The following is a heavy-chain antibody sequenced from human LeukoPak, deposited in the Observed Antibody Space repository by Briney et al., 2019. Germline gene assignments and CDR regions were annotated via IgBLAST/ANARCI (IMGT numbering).Heavy chain of an antibody. CDR1: GFTFSSYA. CDR3: WLLWLGESSDY. V-gene: IGHV3-64D*06. J-gene: IGHJ4*02. Sequence: GGSLRLSCSASGFTFSSYAMHWVRQAPGKGLEYVSAISSNGGSTYYADSVKGRFTISRDNSKNTLYLQMSSLRAEDTAVYYCWLLWLGESSDYWGQGTLVTVSS. CDR2: ISSNGGST. D-gene: IGHD3-10*01.